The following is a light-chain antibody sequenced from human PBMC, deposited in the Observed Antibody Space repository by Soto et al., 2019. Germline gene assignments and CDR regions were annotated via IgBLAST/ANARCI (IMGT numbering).Light chain of an antibody. J-gene: IGKJ4*01. CDR1: QSVSTT. CDR3: QQRSNWPSLT. Sequence: EIVMTQSPATLSVSPGQRASLSCRASQSVSTTVAWYQHKPGQAPRLLISDASNRATGIPARFSGSGSETDFTLTISSLEPEDSAVYYCQQRSNWPSLTFGGGTKVDIK. V-gene: IGKV3-11*01. CDR2: DAS.